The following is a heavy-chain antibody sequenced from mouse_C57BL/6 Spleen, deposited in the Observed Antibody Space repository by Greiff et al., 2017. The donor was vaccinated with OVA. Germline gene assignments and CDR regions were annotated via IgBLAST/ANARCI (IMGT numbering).Heavy chain of an antibody. CDR2: IYPGDGDT. CDR1: GYAFSSSW. V-gene: IGHV1-82*01. J-gene: IGHJ2*01. CDR3: ARGYGSSPYYFDY. Sequence: QVQLKESGPELVKPGASVKISCKASGYAFSSSWMNWVKQRPGKGLEWIGRIYPGDGDTNYNGKFKGKATLTADKSSSTAYMQLSSLTSEDSAVYFCARGYGSSPYYFDYWGQGTTLTVSS. D-gene: IGHD1-1*01.